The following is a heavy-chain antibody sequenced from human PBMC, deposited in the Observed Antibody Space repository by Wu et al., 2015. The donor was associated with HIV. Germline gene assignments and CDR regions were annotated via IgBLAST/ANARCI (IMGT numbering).Heavy chain of an antibody. CDR2: INHSGST. CDR1: GGSFNGYF. J-gene: IGHJ3*02. Sequence: QVQLQQWGAGLLKPSETLSLTCAVYGGSFNGYFWNWIRQTPGKGLEWIGEINHSGSTNYNPSLKSRLTISVDTSKNQFSLTLNSVTAADTAVYYCARGTLYYYSSGSGAFDIWGQGTMVTVSA. V-gene: IGHV4-34*02. D-gene: IGHD3-10*01. CDR3: ARGTLYYYSSGSGAFDI.